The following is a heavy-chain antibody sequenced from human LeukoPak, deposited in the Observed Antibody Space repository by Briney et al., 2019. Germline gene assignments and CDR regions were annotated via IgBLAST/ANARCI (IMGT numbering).Heavy chain of an antibody. V-gene: IGHV3-23*01. D-gene: IGHD1-26*01. CDR3: ARGGSTYIVGPTKGVDY. J-gene: IGHJ4*02. Sequence: GGSLRLSCAASEFTYGMNWVRQAPGKGLEYVSAISSSGSNTYYADSVKGRFTISRDNSKNTLYLQMNSLRAEDTAVYYCARGGSTYIVGPTKGVDYWGQGTLVTVSS. CDR2: ISSSGSNT. CDR1: EFTYG.